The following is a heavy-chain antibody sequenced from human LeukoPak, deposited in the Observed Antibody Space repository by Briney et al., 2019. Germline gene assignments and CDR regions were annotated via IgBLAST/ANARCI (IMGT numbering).Heavy chain of an antibody. V-gene: IGHV4-59*01. D-gene: IGHD3-22*01. J-gene: IGHJ4*02. CDR2: IYYSGST. CDR3: ARDDYDRVFDY. Sequence: SETLSLTCTVSGGSISSYYWSWLRQPPGKGLEWIGYIYYSGSTNYNPSLKSRVTISVDTSKNQFSLKLSSVTAADTAVYYCARDDYDRVFDYWGQGTLVTVSS. CDR1: GGSISSYY.